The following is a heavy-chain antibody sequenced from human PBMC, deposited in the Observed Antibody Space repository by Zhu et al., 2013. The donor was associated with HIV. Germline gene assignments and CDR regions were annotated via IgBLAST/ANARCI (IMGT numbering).Heavy chain of an antibody. Sequence: QVVQSGPEVKKPGTSVKVSCKASGFTFTGDFIHWVRQAPGQGLEWMGWLNPNTGGTNFAQKFQGRLTVTRDSSINTAYMELSSLRYDDTAVYFCDENXTGGTSASWVDPVGPGNPGHGLL. J-gene: IGHJ5*02. V-gene: IGHV1-2*02. CDR1: GFTFTGDF. D-gene: IGHD2-8*02. CDR3: DENXTGGTSASWVDP. CDR2: LNPNTGGT.